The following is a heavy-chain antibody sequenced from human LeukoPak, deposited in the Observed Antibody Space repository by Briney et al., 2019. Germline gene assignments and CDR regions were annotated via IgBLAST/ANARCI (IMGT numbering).Heavy chain of an antibody. J-gene: IGHJ4*02. CDR3: ARAWIMVTSHLDF. CDR2: ISAHDGNT. D-gene: IGHD2-21*02. Sequence: ASVKVSCKASGYTFTNHGITWVRQAPGQGLEWMGWISAHDGNTNYAQKLQGRVTMTTDTSTSIAYMELRSLRSDDTAMYYCARAWIMVTSHLDFWGQGTLVTVSS. CDR1: GYTFTNHG. V-gene: IGHV1-18*01.